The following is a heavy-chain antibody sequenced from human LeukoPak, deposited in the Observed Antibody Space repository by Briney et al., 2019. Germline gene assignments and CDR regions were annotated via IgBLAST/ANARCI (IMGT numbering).Heavy chain of an antibody. CDR2: IYTSGST. Sequence: PSETLSLTCTVSGGSISSYYWSWIRQPAGKGLEWIGRIYTSGSTNYNPSLKSRVTMSVDTSKNQFSLKLSSVTAADTAVYYCARVGRHGSGSSTFDYWGQGTLVTVSS. J-gene: IGHJ4*02. D-gene: IGHD3-10*01. V-gene: IGHV4-4*07. CDR3: ARVGRHGSGSSTFDY. CDR1: GGSISSYY.